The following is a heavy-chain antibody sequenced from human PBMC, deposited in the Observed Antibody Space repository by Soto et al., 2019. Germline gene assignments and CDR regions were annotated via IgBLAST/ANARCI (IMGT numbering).Heavy chain of an antibody. CDR2: IYYSGST. CDR1: GGSIRSYY. Sequence: PSETLSLTCTVPGGSIRSYYWSWIRQPPGKRLEWIGYIYYSGSTNYNPSLKSRVTISVDTSKDQFSLKLTSVTAADTAVYYCVRSNYFDHWGQGTLVTVSS. V-gene: IGHV4-59*01. CDR3: VRSNYFDH. J-gene: IGHJ4*02.